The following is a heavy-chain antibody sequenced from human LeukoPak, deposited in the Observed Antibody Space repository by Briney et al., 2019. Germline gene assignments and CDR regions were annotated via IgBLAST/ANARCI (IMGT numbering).Heavy chain of an antibody. CDR2: ISSSSSTI. V-gene: IGHV3-48*01. Sequence: PGGSLRLSCAASGFTFSSYSMNWVRQAPGKGLEWVSYISSSSSTIYYADSVKGRFTISRDNAKNSLYLQMNSLRAEDTAVYYCAREGFYCSGGSCYSLSLDYWGQGTLVTVSS. CDR1: GFTFSSYS. CDR3: AREGFYCSGGSCYSLSLDY. J-gene: IGHJ4*02. D-gene: IGHD2-15*01.